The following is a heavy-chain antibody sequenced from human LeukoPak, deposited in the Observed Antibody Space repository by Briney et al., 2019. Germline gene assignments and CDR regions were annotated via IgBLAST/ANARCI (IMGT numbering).Heavy chain of an antibody. D-gene: IGHD3-10*01. J-gene: IGHJ6*04. CDR1: GYTFTSYG. V-gene: IGHV1-18*04. CDR2: ISAYNGNT. CDR3: ARDYYGSAYYCYGMDV. Sequence: ASVKVSCKASGYTFTSYGISWVRQAPGQGLEWMGWISAYNGNTNYEQKLQGRVTMTTETSTSTAYMELRSLRSDETAVYYCARDYYGSAYYCYGMDVWGKGTTVTVSS.